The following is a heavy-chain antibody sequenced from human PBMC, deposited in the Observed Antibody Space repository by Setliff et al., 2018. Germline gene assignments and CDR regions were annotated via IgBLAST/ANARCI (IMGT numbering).Heavy chain of an antibody. J-gene: IGHJ4*02. CDR3: ARGLGKGTVDY. CDR2: IKSKTDGGTT. Sequence: PGGSLRLSCAASGFTFSRAYMNWVRQAPGKGLEWVGRIKSKTDGGTTDYAAPVKGKFSIARDNAKNSLFLQMDSLRVEDTAVYYCARGLGKGTVDYWGQGTLVTVSS. V-gene: IGHV3-15*07. D-gene: IGHD3-16*01. CDR1: GFTFSRAY.